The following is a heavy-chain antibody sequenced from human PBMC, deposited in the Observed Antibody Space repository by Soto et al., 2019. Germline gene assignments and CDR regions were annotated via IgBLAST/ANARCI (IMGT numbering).Heavy chain of an antibody. Sequence: SETLSLTCAVYGGSFSGYYWSWIRQPPGKGLEWIGEINHSGSTNYNPSLKSRVTISVDTSKNQFSLKLSSVTAADTAVYYCARASYSSSSKFDYWGQGTLVTVSS. CDR2: INHSGST. J-gene: IGHJ4*02. CDR1: GGSFSGYY. V-gene: IGHV4-34*01. D-gene: IGHD6-6*01. CDR3: ARASYSSSSKFDY.